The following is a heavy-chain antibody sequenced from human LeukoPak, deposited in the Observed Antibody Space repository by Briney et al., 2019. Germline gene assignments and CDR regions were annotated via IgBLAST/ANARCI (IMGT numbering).Heavy chain of an antibody. CDR2: ISAYNGIT. CDR3: ARDGLGFGSAGTPRYYDGMDV. J-gene: IGHJ6*02. V-gene: IGHV1-18*01. Sequence: ASVKVSCKASGYTFTSYGISWVRQAPGQGLEWMGWISAYNGITNYAQKLQGRVTMTTDTSTSTAYMQLRSLRSDDTAVYYCARDGLGFGSAGTPRYYDGMDVWGQGTTVTVSS. D-gene: IGHD6-13*01. CDR1: GYTFTSYG.